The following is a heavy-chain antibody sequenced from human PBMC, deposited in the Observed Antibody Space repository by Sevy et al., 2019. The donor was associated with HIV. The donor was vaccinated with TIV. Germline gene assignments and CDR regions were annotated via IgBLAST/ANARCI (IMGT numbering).Heavy chain of an antibody. Sequence: ASVKVSCKASGYSFTNYDINWVRQATGQGLEWMGWMNPNSGNTGDAQKFQGRVTIPRNTSISTAYMEMSRLRSEDTAVYYCARRTSAYVLGAFDIWGQGTMVTVSS. J-gene: IGHJ3*02. CDR2: MNPNSGNT. CDR1: GYSFTNYD. D-gene: IGHD2-21*01. CDR3: ARRTSAYVLGAFDI. V-gene: IGHV1-8*03.